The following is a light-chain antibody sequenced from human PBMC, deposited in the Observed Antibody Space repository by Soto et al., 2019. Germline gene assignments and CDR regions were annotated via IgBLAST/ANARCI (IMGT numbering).Light chain of an antibody. Sequence: QSALTQPPSASGSPGQSVTISCTGTKNDIGVYDFVSWYQHHPGKAPRLIIYEVVQRPSGVPDRFSGSKSGNTASLIVSGLQAEDEADYYCTSYAGSNDLGVFGGGTKLTVL. J-gene: IGLJ3*02. CDR3: TSYAGSNDLGV. V-gene: IGLV2-8*01. CDR1: KNDIGVYDF. CDR2: EVV.